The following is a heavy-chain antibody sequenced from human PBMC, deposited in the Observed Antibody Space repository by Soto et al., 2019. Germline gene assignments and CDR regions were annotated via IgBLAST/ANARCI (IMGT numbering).Heavy chain of an antibody. J-gene: IGHJ3*02. CDR3: ARLCSGGSCYYAFDI. CDR1: GFTFTSSA. Sequence: ASVKVSCKASGFTFTSSAMQWVRQARGQGLEWMGWINPNSGGTNYAQKFQGWVTMTRDTSISTAYMELSRLRSDDTAVYYCARLCSGGSCYYAFDIWGQGTMVTVSS. V-gene: IGHV1-2*04. CDR2: INPNSGGT. D-gene: IGHD2-15*01.